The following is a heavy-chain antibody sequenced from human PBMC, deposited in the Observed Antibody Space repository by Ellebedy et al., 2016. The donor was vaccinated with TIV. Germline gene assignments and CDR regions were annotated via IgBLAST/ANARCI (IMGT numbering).Heavy chain of an antibody. D-gene: IGHD3-16*01. J-gene: IGHJ4*02. V-gene: IGHV3-9*01. Sequence: SLKISXAASGFTFDDYVMHWVRQAPGKGLEWVSGITWNSDGIAYADSVEGRFTISRDNAKNSLYLQMNSLRAEDTAVYYCAKGVLFRLGAEDWGQGTLVTVSS. CDR2: ITWNSDGI. CDR1: GFTFDDYV. CDR3: AKGVLFRLGAED.